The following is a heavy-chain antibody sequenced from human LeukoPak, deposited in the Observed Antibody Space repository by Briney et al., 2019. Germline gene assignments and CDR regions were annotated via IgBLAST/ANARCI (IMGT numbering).Heavy chain of an antibody. CDR1: GGSISSYY. Sequence: PSETLSLTCTVSGGSISSYYWSWVRQPPGKGLEWVGYIYYSGSTNYNPSLKSRVTISVDTSKNQFSLELSSVTAADTAVYYCARRSRYDLFDYWGQGTLVTVSS. V-gene: IGHV4-59*08. CDR3: ARRSRYDLFDY. J-gene: IGHJ4*02. CDR2: IYYSGST. D-gene: IGHD3-9*01.